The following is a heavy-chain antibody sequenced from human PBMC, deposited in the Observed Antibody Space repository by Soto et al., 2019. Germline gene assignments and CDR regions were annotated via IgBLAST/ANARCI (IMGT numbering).Heavy chain of an antibody. D-gene: IGHD2-2*01. J-gene: IGHJ4*02. CDR2: IYPGDSDT. CDR1: GYSFTSYW. CDR3: ARLDIVVVPAAVGGIDY. V-gene: IGHV5-51*01. Sequence: GESLKISCKGSGYSFTSYWIGWVRQMPGKGLEWMGIIYPGDSDTRYSPSFQGQVTISADKSISTAYLQWSSLKASDTAMYYCARLDIVVVPAAVGGIDYWGQGTLVTVSS.